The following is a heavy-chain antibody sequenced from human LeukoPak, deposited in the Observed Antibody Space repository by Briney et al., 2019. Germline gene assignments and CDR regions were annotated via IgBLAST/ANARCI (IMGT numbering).Heavy chain of an antibody. Sequence: GASVKVSCKASGGTFSSYAISWVRQAPGQGLEWMGGIIPIFGTANYAQKFQGRVTITADESTNTAYMELSSLRSEDTAVYYCASDTYYYDSSGSSIPWGQGTLVTVSS. CDR3: ASDTYYYDSSGSSIP. J-gene: IGHJ5*02. CDR1: GGTFSSYA. V-gene: IGHV1-69*13. CDR2: IIPIFGTA. D-gene: IGHD3-22*01.